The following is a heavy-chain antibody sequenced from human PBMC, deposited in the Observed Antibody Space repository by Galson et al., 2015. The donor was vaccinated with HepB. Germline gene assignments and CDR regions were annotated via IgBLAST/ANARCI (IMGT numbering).Heavy chain of an antibody. Sequence: SLRLSCAASGFTFSSYALHWVRQAPGKGLEWVAVISYDGNNKYYADSVQGRFTISRDNSKNTLYLQMSSLRAEGTAVYYCARDSGATLRRYCSSSSCTLLNYWGQGTLVTVSS. CDR2: ISYDGNNK. CDR1: GFTFSSYA. V-gene: IGHV3-30*04. D-gene: IGHD2-2*01. CDR3: ARDSGATLRRYCSSSSCTLLNY. J-gene: IGHJ4*02.